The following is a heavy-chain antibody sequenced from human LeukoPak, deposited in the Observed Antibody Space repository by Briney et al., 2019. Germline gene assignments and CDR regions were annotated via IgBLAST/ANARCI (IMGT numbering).Heavy chain of an antibody. CDR3: ARYYYDSSGYPYYFDY. CDR1: GFIVSNNY. Sequence: AGGSLRLSCEASGFIVSNNYMSWVRQAPGKGLEWVSVIYSGGSTYYADSVKGRFTISRDNSKNTVYLQMNSLRAEDTAVYYCARYYYDSSGYPYYFDYWGQGTLVTVSS. V-gene: IGHV3-53*01. D-gene: IGHD3-22*01. J-gene: IGHJ4*02. CDR2: IYSGGST.